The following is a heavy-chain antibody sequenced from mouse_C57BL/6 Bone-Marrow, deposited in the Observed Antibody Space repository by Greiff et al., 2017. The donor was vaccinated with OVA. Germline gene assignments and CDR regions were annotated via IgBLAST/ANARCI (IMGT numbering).Heavy chain of an antibody. CDR3: ARQSDGYYPYFDY. J-gene: IGHJ2*01. Sequence: VKVVETGPGLVAPSQSLSITCTVSGFSLTSYGVHWVRQPPGKGLEWLVVIWSDGSTTYNSALKSRLSISKDNSKSQVFLKMNSLQTDDTAMYYCARQSDGYYPYFDYWGQGTTLTVSS. V-gene: IGHV2-6-1*01. CDR1: GFSLTSYG. D-gene: IGHD2-3*01. CDR2: IWSDGST.